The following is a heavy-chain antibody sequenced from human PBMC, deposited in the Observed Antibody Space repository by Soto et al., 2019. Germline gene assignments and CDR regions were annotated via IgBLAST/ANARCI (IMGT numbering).Heavy chain of an antibody. V-gene: IGHV3-49*03. CDR3: SSTIFGVVIPGGYYYGMDV. J-gene: IGHJ6*02. D-gene: IGHD3-3*01. CDR2: IRSKVYGGTT. CDR1: GFTFGDYA. Sequence: GGSLRLSCIASGFTFGDYAMSWFRQAPGKGLEWVGFIRSKVYGGTTEYAASVKGRFTISRDDSISIAYLQMNSLKTEDTAVYYCSSTIFGVVIPGGYYYGMDVWGQGTTVTVSS.